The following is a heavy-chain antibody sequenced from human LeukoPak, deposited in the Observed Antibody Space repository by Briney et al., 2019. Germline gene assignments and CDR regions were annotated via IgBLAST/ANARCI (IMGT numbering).Heavy chain of an antibody. Sequence: GGSLRLSCTASGVTFNTYTMSWVREAPGKGLEWVASISGSTNYIYHAASVKGRFSISRDDAQSSVYLQMNSLKDEDTAVYYCARSRSSSPYDKNLNYWGQGTLVTVSS. CDR3: ARSRSSSPYDKNLNY. CDR1: GVTFNTYT. CDR2: ISGSTNYI. V-gene: IGHV3-21*01. D-gene: IGHD3-10*01. J-gene: IGHJ4*02.